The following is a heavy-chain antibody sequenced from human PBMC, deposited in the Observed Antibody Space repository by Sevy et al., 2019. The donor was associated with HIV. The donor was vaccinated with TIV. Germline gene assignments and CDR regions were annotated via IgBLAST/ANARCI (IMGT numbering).Heavy chain of an antibody. D-gene: IGHD3-16*02. V-gene: IGHV3-30-3*01. J-gene: IGHJ4*02. Sequence: QLGGSLRLSCAASGFTFSSYAMHWVRQAPGKGLEWVAVISYDGSNKYYADSVKGRFTISRDNSKNTLYLQMNSLRAEDTAVYYCARDGAGLRLGELSLYHSYFDYWGQGTLVTVSS. CDR1: GFTFSSYA. CDR2: ISYDGSNK. CDR3: ARDGAGLRLGELSLYHSYFDY.